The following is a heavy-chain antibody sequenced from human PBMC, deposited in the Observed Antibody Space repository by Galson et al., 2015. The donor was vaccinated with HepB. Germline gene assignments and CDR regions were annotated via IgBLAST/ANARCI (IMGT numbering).Heavy chain of an antibody. V-gene: IGHV3-15*07. D-gene: IGHD1-26*01. Sequence: SLRLSCAASGFTFSNAWMNWVRQAPGKGLEWVGRIKGKTDGGTTDYAAPVKGRFTISRDDSKNTLYLQMNSLKTEDTAVYYCTTRGHIVGATYSDYWGQGTLVTVSS. CDR1: GFTFSNAW. CDR3: TTRGHIVGATYSDY. J-gene: IGHJ4*02. CDR2: IKGKTDGGTT.